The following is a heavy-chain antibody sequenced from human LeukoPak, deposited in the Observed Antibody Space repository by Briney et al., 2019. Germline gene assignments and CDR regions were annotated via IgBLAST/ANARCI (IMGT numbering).Heavy chain of an antibody. CDR1: GYSFTSYW. CDR2: IYPGDSDT. J-gene: IGHJ4*02. Sequence: GESLKISCKGSGYSFTSYWIGWVRQMPGKGLEWMGIIYPGDSDTRYSPSFQGQVTIPADKSISTAYLQWSSLKASDTAMYYCARHATIFGVVIIPPDYWGQGTLVTVSS. V-gene: IGHV5-51*01. CDR3: ARHATIFGVVIIPPDY. D-gene: IGHD3-3*01.